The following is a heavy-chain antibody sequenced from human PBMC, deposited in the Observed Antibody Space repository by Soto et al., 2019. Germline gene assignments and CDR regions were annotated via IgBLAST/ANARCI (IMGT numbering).Heavy chain of an antibody. CDR1: GFTFSSYA. J-gene: IGHJ6*03. Sequence: GGSLRLSCAASGFTFSSYAMSWVRQAPGKGLEWVSAISGSGGSTYYADSVKGRFTISRDNSKNTLYLQMNSLRAEDTAVYYCAKDLVTGGYCSGGSCYSAMDVWGKGTTVTVSS. V-gene: IGHV3-23*01. CDR3: AKDLVTGGYCSGGSCYSAMDV. CDR2: ISGSGGST. D-gene: IGHD2-15*01.